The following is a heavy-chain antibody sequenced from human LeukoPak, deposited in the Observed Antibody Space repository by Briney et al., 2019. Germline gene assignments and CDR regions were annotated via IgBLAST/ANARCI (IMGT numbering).Heavy chain of an antibody. CDR1: GFTFSSYW. CDR3: ARGRGEDY. V-gene: IGHV3-7*04. CDR2: IKQDGRDK. Sequence: GESLRLSCAASGFTFSSYWKTWVRQAPGKGLEWVANIKQDGRDKYYLDSVKGRFTIPRDNAKNSLCLQMNGLRAGDTAVYYCARGRGEDYWLEGRLVTV. D-gene: IGHD3-16*01. J-gene: IGHJ4*02.